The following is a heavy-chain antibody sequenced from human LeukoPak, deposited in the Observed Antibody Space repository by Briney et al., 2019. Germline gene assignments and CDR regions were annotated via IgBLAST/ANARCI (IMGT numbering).Heavy chain of an antibody. J-gene: IGHJ4*02. Sequence: GGSLRLSCADSGFTFNKYWMSWVRQAPGEGLEWVANINQDGSQKYYVDSVKGRFSISRDNAKSSVYLQMNSLRAEDTALYYCARGLATAAAYWGQGTLVTVSS. CDR3: ARGLATAAAY. CDR1: GFTFNKYW. CDR2: INQDGSQK. D-gene: IGHD6-13*01. V-gene: IGHV3-7*01.